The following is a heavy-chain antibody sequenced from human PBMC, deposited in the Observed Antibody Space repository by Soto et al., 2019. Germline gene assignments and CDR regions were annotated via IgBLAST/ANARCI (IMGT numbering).Heavy chain of an antibody. V-gene: IGHV1-18*04. D-gene: IGHD6-6*01. CDR2: ISTYSGDP. CDR3: KYSSSSRYWFDP. Sequence: ASGKVSFKTSCYSFTSNAITWLRQAPGQGLEWMGWISTYSGDPNYAQKFQGRVTMTTDTSTNTAYMDPADTATYYCAHRRPKYSSSSRYWFDPWGQGTLVTVSS. CDR1: CYSFTSNA. J-gene: IGHJ5*02.